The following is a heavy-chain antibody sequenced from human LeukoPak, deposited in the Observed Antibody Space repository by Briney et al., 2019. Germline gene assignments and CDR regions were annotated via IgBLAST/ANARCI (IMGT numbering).Heavy chain of an antibody. V-gene: IGHV4-59*01. D-gene: IGHD5-24*01. J-gene: IGHJ4*02. CDR3: ARNRDGYNSFDY. CDR1: GGSISSYY. Sequence: SETLSLTCTVSGGSISSYYWSWIRQPPGKGLEWIGYIYYSGGTNYNPSLKSRVTISVDTSKNQFSLKLSSVTAADTAVYYCARNRDGYNSFDYWGQGTLVTVSS. CDR2: IYYSGGT.